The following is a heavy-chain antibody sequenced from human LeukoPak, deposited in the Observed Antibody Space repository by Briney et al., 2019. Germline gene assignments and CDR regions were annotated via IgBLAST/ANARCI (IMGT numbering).Heavy chain of an antibody. Sequence: PGGSLRLSCAASGFTFNSYAMSWVRQAPGKGLEWVSAISGSGGSTYYADSVKGRFTISSDNSKNTLYLPMNSPRAKDAAVYYWAPSSEYSYGYWGQGTLVTVSS. V-gene: IGHV3-23*01. D-gene: IGHD5-18*01. CDR1: GFTFNSYA. J-gene: IGHJ4*02. CDR2: ISGSGGST. CDR3: APSSEYSYGY.